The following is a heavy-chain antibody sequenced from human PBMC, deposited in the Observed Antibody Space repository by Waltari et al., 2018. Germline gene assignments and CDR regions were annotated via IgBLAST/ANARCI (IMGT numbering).Heavy chain of an antibody. CDR1: GASMRTSSYY. Sequence: QMLLQESAPRLVTPSKTLSLTCSVSGASMRTSSYYWGWVRQPPGKGLEWIATIYYRGPSYYNPSLKSRVTISVDTSKNEFSLEVRSLTAADTAIYYCARQPNQQGYSTGWYHFDSWGQGTLVTVSS. V-gene: IGHV4-39*01. J-gene: IGHJ4*02. CDR2: IYYRGPS. D-gene: IGHD2-8*02. CDR3: ARQPNQQGYSTGWYHFDS.